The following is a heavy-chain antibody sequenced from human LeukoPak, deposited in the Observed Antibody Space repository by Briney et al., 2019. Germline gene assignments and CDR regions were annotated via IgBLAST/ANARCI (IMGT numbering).Heavy chain of an antibody. V-gene: IGHV5-51*01. CDR2: IYPGDSDA. J-gene: IGHJ4*02. CDR3: ARHDAPLGYCSGGTCPLAY. Sequence: GESLKISCQGSGYSFTNYWIAWVRQMPGKGLEWMGIIYPGDSDARYSPSFQGQVNMSADKSISTAYLQWSSLKASDTAMYYCARHDAPLGYCSGGTCPLAYWGQGTLVTVSS. D-gene: IGHD2-15*01. CDR1: GYSFTNYW.